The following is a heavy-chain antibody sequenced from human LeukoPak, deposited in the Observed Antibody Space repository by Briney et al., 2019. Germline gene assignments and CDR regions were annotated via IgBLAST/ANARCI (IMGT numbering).Heavy chain of an antibody. V-gene: IGHV3-30-3*01. J-gene: IGHJ4*02. CDR1: GLTVSSYA. CDR2: ISYDGSNK. CDR3: ARDSMAGTGDY. Sequence: GGSLRLSCAASGLTVSSYAMHWVRQAPGKGLEWVAVISYDGSNKYYADSVKGRFTISRDNSKNTLYLQMSSLRAEDTAVYYCARDSMAGTGDYWGQGTLVTVSS. D-gene: IGHD6-19*01.